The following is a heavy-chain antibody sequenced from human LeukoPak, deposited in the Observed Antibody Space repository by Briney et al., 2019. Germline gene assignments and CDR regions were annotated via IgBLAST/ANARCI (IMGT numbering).Heavy chain of an antibody. D-gene: IGHD6-19*01. V-gene: IGHV4-38-2*01. CDR1: GYSTSSGYY. Sequence: PSETLSLTCAVSGYSTSSGYYWGWVRQPLGKGLEWIGNVYHSGSTFYNPSLKSRVTMSVDTSKNQFSLKLSSVTAADTAVYYCARRHSSGWLFDYWGQGTLVTVSS. CDR2: VYHSGST. J-gene: IGHJ4*02. CDR3: ARRHSSGWLFDY.